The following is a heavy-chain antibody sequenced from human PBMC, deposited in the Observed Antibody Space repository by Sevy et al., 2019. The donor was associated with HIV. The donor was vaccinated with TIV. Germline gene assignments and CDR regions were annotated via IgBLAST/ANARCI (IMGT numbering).Heavy chain of an antibody. Sequence: ASVKVSCKATGYTFNIYGISWVTQAPGQGLEWMGWISPYTGNTNYAQKLQGRVTMTTDTSTSTAYMDLRSLRSDDTAVYYCARDRQEGYFDYWGQGTLVTVSS. V-gene: IGHV1-18*01. J-gene: IGHJ4*02. CDR1: GYTFNIYG. CDR3: ARDRQEGYFDY. CDR2: ISPYTGNT.